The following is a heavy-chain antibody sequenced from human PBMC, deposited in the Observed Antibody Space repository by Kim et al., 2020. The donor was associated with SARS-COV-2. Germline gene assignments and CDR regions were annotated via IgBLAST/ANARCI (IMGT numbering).Heavy chain of an antibody. V-gene: IGHV3-48*04. CDR1: GFTLSLYS. Sequence: GGSLRLSCATSGFTLSLYSMNWVRQAPGKGLEWVSHISDSSSTTKYADSVKGRFTISRDNNKNSLYLQINSLRAEDTAVYYCVRENYWAFDIWGQGTMVT. D-gene: IGHD1-7*01. J-gene: IGHJ3*02. CDR2: ISDSSSTT. CDR3: VRENYWAFDI.